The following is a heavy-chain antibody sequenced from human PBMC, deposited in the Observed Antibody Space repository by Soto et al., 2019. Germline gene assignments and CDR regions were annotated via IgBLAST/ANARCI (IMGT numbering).Heavy chain of an antibody. V-gene: IGHV1-46*03. D-gene: IGHD3-22*01. CDR3: ARDTIYYNTTDYSFDY. J-gene: IGHJ4*02. CDR2: INPSGGST. Sequence: ASVKVSCKASGYPFTTNYMHWVRQAPRQGLEWMGIINPSGGSTTYAQKFQGRVIMTRDTSTSTLYMELTSLRSADTAVYYCARDTIYYNTTDYSFDYWGQGTLVTVS. CDR1: GYPFTTNY.